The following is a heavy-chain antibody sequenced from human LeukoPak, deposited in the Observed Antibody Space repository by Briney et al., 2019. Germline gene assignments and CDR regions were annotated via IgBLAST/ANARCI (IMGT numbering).Heavy chain of an antibody. D-gene: IGHD6-19*01. CDR3: ARATRGYSSGWYGY. CDR2: IYYSGST. CDR1: GGSISSYY. V-gene: IGHV4-59*01. Sequence: SETLSLTCTVSGGSISSYYWSWIRQPPGKGLEWIGYIYYSGSTNYNPSLKSRVTISVDTSKNQFSLKLSSVTAADTAVYYCARATRGYSSGWYGYWGQGTPVTVSS. J-gene: IGHJ4*02.